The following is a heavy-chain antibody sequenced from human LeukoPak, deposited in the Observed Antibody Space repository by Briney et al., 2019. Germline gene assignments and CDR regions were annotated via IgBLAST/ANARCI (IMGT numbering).Heavy chain of an antibody. Sequence: SGPALVKPTQTLTLTCTFSGFSLSASGLCVSWIRQPPGNALEWLERIDWDDDKYYSTSLKTRLTISKDTSKNQVVLTMTNMDPVDTATYYCARISIVGATTRYYFDYWGQGTLVTVSS. V-gene: IGHV2-70*11. D-gene: IGHD1-26*01. CDR2: IDWDDDK. CDR3: ARISIVGATTRYYFDY. CDR1: GFSLSASGLC. J-gene: IGHJ4*02.